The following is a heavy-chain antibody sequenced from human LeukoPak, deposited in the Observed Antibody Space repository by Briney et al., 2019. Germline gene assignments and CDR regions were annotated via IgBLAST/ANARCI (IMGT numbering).Heavy chain of an antibody. CDR3: ARHKVVVDRRVWFDP. CDR2: IYHSGST. D-gene: IGHD3-22*01. J-gene: IGHJ5*02. CDR1: GGSISSGGYY. V-gene: IGHV4-30-2*01. Sequence: PSETLSLTCTVSGGSISSGGYYWSWIRQPPGKGLEWIGYIYHSGSTYYNPSLKSRVTISVDRSKNQFSLKLSSVTAADTAVYYCARHKVVVDRRVWFDPWGQGTLVTVSS.